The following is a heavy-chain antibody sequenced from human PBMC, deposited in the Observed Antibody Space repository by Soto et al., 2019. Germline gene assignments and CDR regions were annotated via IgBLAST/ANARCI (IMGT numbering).Heavy chain of an antibody. D-gene: IGHD3-22*01. J-gene: IGHJ3*02. V-gene: IGHV3-72*01. CDR2: SRNRANSYST. Sequence: EVQLVESGGGLVQPGGSLRLSCAASGFTFSDHYMDWVRQAPGKGLEWVGRSRNRANSYSTEYAASVKGRFIISSDDSKNSVYLQVNSLKTEDTAVYYCTRASFYDSSGYFQRAFDIWGQGTLVTVSS. CDR3: TRASFYDSSGYFQRAFDI. CDR1: GFTFSDHY.